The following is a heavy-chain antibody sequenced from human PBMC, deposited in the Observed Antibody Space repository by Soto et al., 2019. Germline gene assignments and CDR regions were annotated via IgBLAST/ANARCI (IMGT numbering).Heavy chain of an antibody. V-gene: IGHV3-7*05. J-gene: IGHJ4*02. CDR1: GFTFSSYW. Sequence: GGSLRLSCAASGFTFSSYWMSWVRQAPGKGLEWVANIKQDGSEKYYVDSVKGRFTISRDNAKNSLYLQMNSLRAEDTAVYYCAKDRQRYFDWLWGFDYWGQGTLVTVSS. D-gene: IGHD3-9*01. CDR2: IKQDGSEK. CDR3: AKDRQRYFDWLWGFDY.